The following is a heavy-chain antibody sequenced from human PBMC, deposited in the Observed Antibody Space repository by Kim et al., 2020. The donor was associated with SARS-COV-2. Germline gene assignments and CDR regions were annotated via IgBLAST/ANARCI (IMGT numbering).Heavy chain of an antibody. V-gene: IGHV4-59*01. J-gene: IGHJ4*02. CDR2: IYYSGST. CDR3: ARVHRGPYSSGLDY. D-gene: IGHD6-19*01. Sequence: SETLSLTCTVSGGSISSYYWSWIRQPPGKGLEWIGYIYYSGSTNYNPSLKSRVTISVDTSKNQFSLKLSSVTAADTAVYYCARVHRGPYSSGLDYWGQGTLVTVSS. CDR1: GGSISSYY.